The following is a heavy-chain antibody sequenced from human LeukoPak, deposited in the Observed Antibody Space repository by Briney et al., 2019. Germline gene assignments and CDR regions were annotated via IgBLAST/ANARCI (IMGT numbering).Heavy chain of an antibody. CDR2: IYHGGST. Sequence: SETLSLTCAVSGGSMSSSSYYWGWIRQPPGKGLEWIGSIYHGGSTYYNPSLKSRVTISVDTSKNQFSLNLSSVTAADTAVYYCARRLIPVVGTSVFDIWGQGTMVTVSS. V-gene: IGHV4-39*01. CDR1: GGSMSSSSYY. CDR3: ARRLIPVVGTSVFDI. D-gene: IGHD6-19*01. J-gene: IGHJ3*02.